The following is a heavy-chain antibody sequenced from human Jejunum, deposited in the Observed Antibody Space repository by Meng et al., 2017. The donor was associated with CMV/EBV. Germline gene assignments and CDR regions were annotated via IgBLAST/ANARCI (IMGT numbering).Heavy chain of an antibody. CDR1: TYG. CDR2: IRLYNGKT. V-gene: IGHV1-18*01. J-gene: IGHJ6*02. D-gene: IGHD3-3*01. CDR3: ARGSGYYDLWSGYESLDV. Sequence: TYGLSWVRQAPGQGLEWVGWIRLYNGKTKVAQKFQGRLTMTTDTSTSTAYMELRSLRSDDTAVYYCARGSGYYDLWSGYESLDVWGQGTTVTVSS.